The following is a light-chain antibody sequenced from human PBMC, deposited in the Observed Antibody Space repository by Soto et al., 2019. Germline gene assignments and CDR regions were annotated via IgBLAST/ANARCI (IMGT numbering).Light chain of an antibody. CDR3: QQRTNWPSST. CDR2: DAS. V-gene: IGKV3-11*01. J-gene: IGKJ5*01. CDR1: QSVRTY. Sequence: EVVLTQSPATLSLSPGERATLSCRASQSVRTYLAWYQQKPGQAPRLLIHDASSTATGIPARFSGSGSGTDFTLTISSLAPEDFAVYYCQQRTNWPSSTCGQGTRLEI.